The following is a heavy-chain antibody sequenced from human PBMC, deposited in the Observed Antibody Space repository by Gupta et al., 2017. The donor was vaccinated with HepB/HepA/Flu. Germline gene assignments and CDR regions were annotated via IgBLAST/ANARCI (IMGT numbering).Heavy chain of an antibody. CDR1: GFTFSSYG. V-gene: IGHV3-33*01. J-gene: IGHJ4*02. CDR3: ARDGELLTPFDY. Sequence: GESGGGVVQPGRSLRLSCAASGFTFSSYGMHWVRQAPGKGLEWVAVIWYDGSNKYYADSVKGRFTISRDNSKNTLYLQMNSLRAEDTAVYYCARDGELLTPFDYWGQGTLVTVSS. D-gene: IGHD3-10*01. CDR2: IWYDGSNK.